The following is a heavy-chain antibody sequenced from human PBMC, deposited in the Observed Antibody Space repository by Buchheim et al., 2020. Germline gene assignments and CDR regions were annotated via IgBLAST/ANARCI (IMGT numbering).Heavy chain of an antibody. CDR1: GLTFRNAW. Sequence: KLVESGGGLVKSGGSLRLSCAASGLTFRNAWMTWVRQAPGKGLEWVSYISSSSSTIYYADSVKGRFTISRDNAKNSLYLQMNSLRDEDTAVYYCARDDPYGGNPSFDYWGQGTL. D-gene: IGHD4-23*01. CDR2: ISSSSSTI. J-gene: IGHJ4*02. V-gene: IGHV3-48*02. CDR3: ARDDPYGGNPSFDY.